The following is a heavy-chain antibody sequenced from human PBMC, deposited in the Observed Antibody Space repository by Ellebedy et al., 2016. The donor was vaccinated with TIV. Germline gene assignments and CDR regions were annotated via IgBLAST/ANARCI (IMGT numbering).Heavy chain of an antibody. CDR2: IYPGDSDT. J-gene: IGHJ6*02. CDR1: GYSFTSYW. D-gene: IGHD3-9*01. Sequence: GGSLKISXKGSGYSFTSYWIGWVRQMPGKGLEWMGIIYPGDSDTRYSPSFQGQVTISADKSISTAYLQWSSLKASDTAMYYCATGGYYDILTGYYYYGMDVWGQGTTVTVSS. CDR3: ATGGYYDILTGYYYYGMDV. V-gene: IGHV5-51*01.